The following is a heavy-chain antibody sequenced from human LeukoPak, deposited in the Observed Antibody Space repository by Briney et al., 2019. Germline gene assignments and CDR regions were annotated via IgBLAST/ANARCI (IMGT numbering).Heavy chain of an antibody. D-gene: IGHD3-22*01. V-gene: IGHV3-48*02. CDR2: ISSSSSTI. Sequence: GGSLRLSCAASGFTFSSYSMNWVRQAPGKGLEWVSYISSSSSTIYYADSVKGRFTISRDNAKNSLYLQMNSLRDEDTAVYYCARDDNYYDSSGYYDYWGQGTLVTVSS. CDR3: ARDDNYYDSSGYYDY. CDR1: GFTFSSYS. J-gene: IGHJ4*02.